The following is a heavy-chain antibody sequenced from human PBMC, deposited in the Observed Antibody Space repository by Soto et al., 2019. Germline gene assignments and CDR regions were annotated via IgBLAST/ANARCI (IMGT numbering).Heavy chain of an antibody. CDR3: AKGPTGVPDAFDI. CDR2: ISYDGNKK. Sequence: PGGSLRLSCAAAGFIFSSYGMHWVRQAPGKGLEWVAIISYDGNKKYFADSVKGRFTISRDNSKNMLYLQMNSLRAEDTAVYYCAKGPTGVPDAFDIWGQGTMVTVSS. D-gene: IGHD7-27*01. V-gene: IGHV3-30*18. J-gene: IGHJ3*02. CDR1: GFIFSSYG.